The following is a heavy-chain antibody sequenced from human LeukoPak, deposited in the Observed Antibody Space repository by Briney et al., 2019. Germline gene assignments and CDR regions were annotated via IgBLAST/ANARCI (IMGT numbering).Heavy chain of an antibody. CDR3: ARDITMVRGVTYYFDY. J-gene: IGHJ4*02. Sequence: ASVKVSCKASGYTFTSYGISWVRQAPGQGLEWMGWISDYNGNTNYAQKLQGRVTMTTDTSTSTAYMELRSLRSDDTAVYYCARDITMVRGVTYYFDYWGQGTLVTVSS. D-gene: IGHD3-10*01. V-gene: IGHV1-18*01. CDR1: GYTFTSYG. CDR2: ISDYNGNT.